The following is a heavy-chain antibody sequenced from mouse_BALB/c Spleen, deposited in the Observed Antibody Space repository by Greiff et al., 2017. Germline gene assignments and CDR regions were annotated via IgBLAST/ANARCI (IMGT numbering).Heavy chain of an antibody. V-gene: IGHV5-4*02. CDR2: ISDGGSYT. J-gene: IGHJ3*01. D-gene: IGHD2-14*01. CDR1: GFTFSDYY. Sequence: EVQRVESGGGLVKPGGSLKLSCAASGFTFSDYYMYWVRQTPEKRLEWVATISDGGSYTYYPDSVKGRFTISRDNAKNNLYLQMSSLKSEDTAMYYCARDRDRDDGGFAYWGQGTLVTVSA. CDR3: ARDRDRDDGGFAY.